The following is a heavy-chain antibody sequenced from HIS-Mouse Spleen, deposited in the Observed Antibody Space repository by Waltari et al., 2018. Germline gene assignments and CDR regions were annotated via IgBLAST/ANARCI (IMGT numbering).Heavy chain of an antibody. CDR2: IKQDGSEK. J-gene: IGHJ6*02. CDR3: ARDRLAARYYYYGMDV. Sequence: EVQLVESGGGLVQPGGSLRLSCAACGFTFSSYWMSGVGQAPGKGLEWVANIKQDGSEKYYVDSVKGRFTISRDNAKNSLYLQMNSLRAEDTAVYYCARDRLAARYYYYGMDVWGQGTTVTVSS. D-gene: IGHD6-6*01. V-gene: IGHV3-7*01. CDR1: GFTFSSYW.